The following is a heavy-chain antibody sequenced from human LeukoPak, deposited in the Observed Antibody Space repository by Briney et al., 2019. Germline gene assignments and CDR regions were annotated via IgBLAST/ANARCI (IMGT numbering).Heavy chain of an antibody. Sequence: SGPTXVKPTQTLTLTCTFSGFSLSTSGVGVGWIRQPPGKALEWLALIYWDDDKRYSPSLKSRLTITKDTSKNQVVLTMTNMDPVDTATYYCAHSLVSPHSSSWHPDYWGQGTLVTVSS. V-gene: IGHV2-5*02. CDR3: AHSLVSPHSSSWHPDY. J-gene: IGHJ4*02. CDR2: IYWDDDK. CDR1: GFSLSTSGVG. D-gene: IGHD6-13*01.